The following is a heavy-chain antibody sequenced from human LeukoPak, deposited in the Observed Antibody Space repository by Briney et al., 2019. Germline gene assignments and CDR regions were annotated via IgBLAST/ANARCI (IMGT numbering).Heavy chain of an antibody. CDR3: AREECSSTSCYAGT. Sequence: PSETLSLTCTVSGGSISSYYWSWIRQPPGKGLEGIGYIYYSASTNYNPSLKSRVTISVDTSKNQFSLKLSSVTAADTAVYYCAREECSSTSCYAGTWGQGTLVTVSS. CDR1: GGSISSYY. D-gene: IGHD2-2*01. CDR2: IYYSAST. J-gene: IGHJ4*02. V-gene: IGHV4-59*01.